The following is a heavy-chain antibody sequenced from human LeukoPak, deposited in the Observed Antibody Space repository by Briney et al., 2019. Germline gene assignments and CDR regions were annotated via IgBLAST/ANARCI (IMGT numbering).Heavy chain of an antibody. V-gene: IGHV4-34*01. CDR1: GGSFSGYY. CDR2: INHSGST. CDR3: VRGVEKDIVTKGHAFDI. Sequence: SSETLSLTCAVYGGSFSGYYWSWIRQPPGKGLEWIGEINHSGSTNYNPSLKSRVTISVDTSKNQFSLKLSSVTAADTAVYYCVRGVEKDIVTKGHAFDIWGQGTMVTVSS. J-gene: IGHJ3*02. D-gene: IGHD2-15*01.